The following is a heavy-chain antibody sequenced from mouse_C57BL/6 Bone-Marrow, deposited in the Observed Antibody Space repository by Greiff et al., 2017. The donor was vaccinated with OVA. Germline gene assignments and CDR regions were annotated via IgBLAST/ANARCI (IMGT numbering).Heavy chain of an antibody. Sequence: QVQLQQPGAELVKPGASVKLSCKASGYTFTSYWMQWVKQGPGQGLEWIGEIDPSDSYTNYNQKFKGKATLTVDTSSSTAYMQLSSLTSEDSAVYYCAREGLRYGYFDVWGTGTTVTVSS. CDR2: IDPSDSYT. J-gene: IGHJ1*03. D-gene: IGHD2-2*01. V-gene: IGHV1-50*01. CDR3: AREGLRYGYFDV. CDR1: GYTFTSYW.